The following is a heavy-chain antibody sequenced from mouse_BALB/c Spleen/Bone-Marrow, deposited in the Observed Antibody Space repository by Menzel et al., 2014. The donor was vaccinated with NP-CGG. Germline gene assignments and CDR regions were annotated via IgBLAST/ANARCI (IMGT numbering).Heavy chain of an antibody. V-gene: IGHV5-9-3*01. D-gene: IGHD2-4*01. CDR3: ARHGITRLLDY. CDR1: GFTFSSYA. J-gene: IGHJ2*01. CDR2: ISSGGSYT. Sequence: EVHLVESGGGLVKPGGSLKLSCAASGFTFSSYAMSWVRQTPEKWLEWVATISSGGSYTYYPDSVKGRFTISRDNAKNTLYLQMSSLRSEDTAMYYCARHGITRLLDYWGQGTTFTVSS.